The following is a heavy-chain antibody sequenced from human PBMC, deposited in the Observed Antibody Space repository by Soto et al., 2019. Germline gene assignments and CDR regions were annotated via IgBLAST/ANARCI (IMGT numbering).Heavy chain of an antibody. D-gene: IGHD2-15*01. V-gene: IGHV1-69*01. J-gene: IGHJ4*02. CDR3: AINEGRDVANFDY. CDR2: IIPIFGTT. CDR1: GGIFTRYD. Sequence: QVQLVQSGAEVKKPGSSVKVSCKASGGIFTRYDIRWVRQAPGQGLEWKGAIIPIFGTTNYAQKFQGRVTITAEASTSTAYMELTRLSSEDTAIYYCAINEGRDVANFDYWGQGTLVTVSS.